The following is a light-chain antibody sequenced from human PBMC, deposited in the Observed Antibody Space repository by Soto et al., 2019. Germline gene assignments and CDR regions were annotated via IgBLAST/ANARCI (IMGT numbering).Light chain of an antibody. V-gene: IGLV1-40*01. J-gene: IGLJ3*02. CDR2: DNI. CDR3: QSYDSSLSGWV. CDR1: KSNIGAGFD. Sequence: QSALTQPPSVSGAPGQRVTISCDGNKSNIGAGFDVYWHQQLPGTAPKPLIYDNINRPSGVPDRFSGSKSGTSASLAITGLQTEDEADYYCQSYDSSLSGWVFGGGTKVTVL.